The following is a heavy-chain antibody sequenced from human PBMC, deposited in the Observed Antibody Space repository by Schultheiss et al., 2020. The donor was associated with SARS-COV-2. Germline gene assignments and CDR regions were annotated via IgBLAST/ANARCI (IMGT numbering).Heavy chain of an antibody. J-gene: IGHJ5*02. CDR3: AKNSVVTAIRGWFDP. D-gene: IGHD2-21*02. CDR2: ISGSGGST. CDR1: GFTFSSYA. V-gene: IGHV3-23*01. Sequence: GESLKISCAASGFTFSSYAMSWVRQAPGKGLEWVSAISGSGGSTYYADSVKGRFTISRDNSKNTLYLQMNSLRAEDTAVYYCAKNSVVTAIRGWFDPWGQGTLVTVSS.